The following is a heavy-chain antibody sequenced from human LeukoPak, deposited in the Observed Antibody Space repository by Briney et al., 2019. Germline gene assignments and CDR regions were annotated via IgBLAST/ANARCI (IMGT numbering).Heavy chain of an antibody. CDR2: ISYSGTT. Sequence: PSETLSLTCTVSGGSISSRPYYWGWVRQPPGKGLEWIGTISYSGTTYYSPSLKSRVTISLDTSKNQFPLKLSSVTAADTAIYYCAREWVGIAAAEANWFDPWGQGTLVTVSS. CDR3: AREWVGIAAAEANWFDP. CDR1: GGSISSRPYY. J-gene: IGHJ5*02. D-gene: IGHD6-13*01. V-gene: IGHV4-39*06.